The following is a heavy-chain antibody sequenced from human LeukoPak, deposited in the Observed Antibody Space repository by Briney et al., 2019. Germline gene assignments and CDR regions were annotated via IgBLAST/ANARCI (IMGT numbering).Heavy chain of an antibody. V-gene: IGHV4-59*01. D-gene: IGHD2-8*01. J-gene: IGHJ4*01. Sequence: PSETLSLTCTVSGGSINSYYWSWIRQPPGKGLEWIGYIYYSGSTNYNPSLKSRVTISRDTSKHQFSLKLRSVTAADTAVYYCTSGGMVSGDYWGHGTLVTVSS. CDR2: IYYSGST. CDR3: TSGGMVSGDY. CDR1: GGSINSYY.